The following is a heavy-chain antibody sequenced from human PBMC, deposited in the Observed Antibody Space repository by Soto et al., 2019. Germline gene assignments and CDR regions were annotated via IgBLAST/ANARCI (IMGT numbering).Heavy chain of an antibody. CDR2: IIPIFGTA. V-gene: IGHV1-69*13. Sequence: ASVKVSCKASGGTFSSYAISWVRQAPGQGLEWMGGIIPIFGTANYAQKFQGRVTITADESTSTAYMELSSLRSEDTAVYYCAILRLGETARFDYWGQGTLVTVSS. CDR1: GGTFSSYA. CDR3: AILRLGETARFDY. J-gene: IGHJ4*02. D-gene: IGHD4-17*01.